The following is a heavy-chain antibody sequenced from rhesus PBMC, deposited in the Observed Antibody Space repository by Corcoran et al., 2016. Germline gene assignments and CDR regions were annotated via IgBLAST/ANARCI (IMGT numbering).Heavy chain of an antibody. CDR3: ARDSDDADWNNRFDV. CDR2: IYFNSAVT. J-gene: IGHJ5-1*01. V-gene: IGHV4-81*01. D-gene: IGHD1-26*01. CDR1: GGSISGYF. Sequence: QLQESGPGLLKPSETLSLTCTVSGGSISGYFWSWIRQFPGTGLEWIGNIYFNSAVTNYSPSLNGRVTISRDTSKSQFSLALTSLTAADTAIYYCARDSDDADWNNRFDVWGPGHLVTVSS.